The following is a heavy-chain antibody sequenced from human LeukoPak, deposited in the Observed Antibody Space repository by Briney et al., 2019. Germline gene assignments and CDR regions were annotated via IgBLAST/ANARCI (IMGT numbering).Heavy chain of an antibody. CDR3: AREGVWDIQLRASDGSVPRMDV. CDR1: GYTFTGYY. Sequence: EASVKVSCKASGYTFTGYYMHWVRQAPGQGLEWMGWINPNSGGTNYAQKFQGRVTMTRDTSISTAYMELSRLRSDDTAVYYCAREGVWDIQLRASDGSVPRMDVWGKGTTVTVSS. D-gene: IGHD5-18*01. CDR2: INPNSGGT. V-gene: IGHV1-2*02. J-gene: IGHJ6*03.